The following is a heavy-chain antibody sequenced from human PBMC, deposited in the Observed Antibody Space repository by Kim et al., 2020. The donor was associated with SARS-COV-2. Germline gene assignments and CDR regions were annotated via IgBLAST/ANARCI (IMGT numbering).Heavy chain of an antibody. D-gene: IGHD6-19*01. V-gene: IGHV3-30*04. CDR2: ISYDGSNK. CDR3: ASGDSSGWLDAFDI. CDR1: GFTFSSYA. J-gene: IGHJ3*02. Sequence: GGSLRLSCAASGFTFSSYAMHWVRQAPGKGLEWVAVISYDGSNKYYADSVKGRFTISRDNSKNTLYLQMNSLRAEDTAVYYCASGDSSGWLDAFDIWGQGTMVTVSS.